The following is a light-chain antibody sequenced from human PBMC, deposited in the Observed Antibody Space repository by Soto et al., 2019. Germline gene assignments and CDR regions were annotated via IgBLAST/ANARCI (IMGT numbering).Light chain of an antibody. CDR2: GAS. J-gene: IGKJ1*01. CDR1: HDIANN. Sequence: DIQMTQSPSSLSASVGDRVTISCRASHDIANNLDWYQQKPGKAPKRLIYGASSLQSGVPSRFRGSRSGTDFTLTIRSLQPEDVATCYCLQHNTRPWTFGQGTKVEIK. V-gene: IGKV1-17*01. CDR3: LQHNTRPWT.